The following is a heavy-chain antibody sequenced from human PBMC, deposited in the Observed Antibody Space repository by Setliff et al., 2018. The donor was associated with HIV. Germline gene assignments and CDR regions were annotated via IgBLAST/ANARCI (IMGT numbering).Heavy chain of an antibody. CDR1: GGTFSSYA. CDR2: IIPIFGTA. V-gene: IGHV1-69*13. J-gene: IGHJ5*02. CDR3: ARDTIAVAGTYPADNWFDP. D-gene: IGHD6-19*01. Sequence: SVKVSCKASGGTFSSYAISWVRQAPGQGLEWMGGIIPIFGTANYAQKFQGRVTITADESTSTAYMELSSLISEDTALYYCARDTIAVAGTYPADNWFDPWGQGILVTVSS.